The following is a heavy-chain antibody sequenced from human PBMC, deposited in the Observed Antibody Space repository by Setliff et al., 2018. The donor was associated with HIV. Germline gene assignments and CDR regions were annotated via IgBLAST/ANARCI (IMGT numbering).Heavy chain of an antibody. CDR2: INPNSGDT. D-gene: IGHD5-18*01. CDR3: ARDGGDTAMVSYYYYYYMDV. CDR1: GYSVATHG. J-gene: IGHJ6*03. Sequence: ASVKVSCKTSGYSVATHGLSWVRQAPGEGLEWMGWINPNSGDTNYAQKFQGRVTITRDTSASTAYMELSSLRSEDTAVYYCARDGGDTAMVSYYYYYYMDVWGKGTTVTVSS. V-gene: IGHV1-18*01.